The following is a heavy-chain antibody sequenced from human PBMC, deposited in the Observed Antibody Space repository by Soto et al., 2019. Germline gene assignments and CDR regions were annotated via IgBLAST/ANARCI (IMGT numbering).Heavy chain of an antibody. CDR2: ISSSSSYI. V-gene: IGHV3-21*01. J-gene: IGHJ3*02. CDR3: ARDRVSATRGYDAFDI. CDR1: GFTFSSYS. Sequence: GSLRLSCAASGFTFSSYSMNWVRQAPGKGLEWVSSISSSSSYIYYADSVKGQFTISRDNAKNSLYLQMNSLRAEDTAVYYCARDRVSATRGYDAFDIWGQGTMVTVSS. D-gene: IGHD2-15*01.